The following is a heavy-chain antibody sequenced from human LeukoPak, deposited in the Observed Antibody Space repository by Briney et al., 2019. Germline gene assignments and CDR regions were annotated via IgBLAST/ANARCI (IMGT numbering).Heavy chain of an antibody. D-gene: IGHD1-26*01. J-gene: IGHJ4*02. Sequence: SETLPLTCTVSGGSISSYYWNWIRQPPGKGLEWIGYIYYNGSTNYNPSLKSRVTISVDTSKNQFSLKLSSVTAADTAVYYCARGKGPVGVTAYWGQGTLVTVSS. CDR1: GGSISSYY. CDR2: IYYNGST. CDR3: ARGKGPVGVTAY. V-gene: IGHV4-59*01.